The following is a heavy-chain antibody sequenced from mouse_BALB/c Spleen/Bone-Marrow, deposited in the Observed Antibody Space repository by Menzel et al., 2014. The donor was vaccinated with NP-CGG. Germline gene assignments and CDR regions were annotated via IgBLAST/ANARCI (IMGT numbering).Heavy chain of an antibody. D-gene: IGHD1-1*01. Sequence: EVNVVESGGGLVQPGGSMKLSCVASGFTFSNYWMNWVRQSPEKGLEWVAEIRLKSNDYATHYAGSVKGRFTISRDDSKSSVYPQMNNLRPEDTGIYYCTRSLRLFDYWGQGTTLTVSS. CDR3: TRSLRLFDY. V-gene: IGHV6-6*02. J-gene: IGHJ2*01. CDR1: GFTFSNYW. CDR2: IRLKSNDYAT.